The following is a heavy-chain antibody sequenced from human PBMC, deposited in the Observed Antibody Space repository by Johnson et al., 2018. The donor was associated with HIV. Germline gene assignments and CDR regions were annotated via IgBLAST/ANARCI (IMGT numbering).Heavy chain of an antibody. CDR3: AKDRDRDDAFDI. CDR1: GFSFSNHA. Sequence: QVQLVESGGGVVQPGRSLRLSCAASGFSFSNHAMDWVRQAPGKGLEWVAVISYDGSNKYYADSVKGRFTISRDNSKNTVYLQMNSLRAEDTAVYYFAKDRDRDDAFDIWGQGTMVTVSS. CDR2: ISYDGSNK. V-gene: IGHV3-30-3*01. J-gene: IGHJ3*02.